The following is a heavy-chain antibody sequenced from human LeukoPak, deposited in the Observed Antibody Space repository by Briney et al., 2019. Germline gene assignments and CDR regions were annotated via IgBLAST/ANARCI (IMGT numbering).Heavy chain of an antibody. CDR2: ISGNGGST. D-gene: IGHD3-22*01. Sequence: GGSLRLSCAASGFTFRSYAMSWVRQAPGEGLEWVSGISGNGGSTYYADSVKGRFTISRDNSKNTLYLQMNSLRAEDTAVYYCARGAEGDYYDSSGYKDWYFDLWGRGTLVTVSS. CDR3: ARGAEGDYYDSSGYKDWYFDL. V-gene: IGHV3-23*01. J-gene: IGHJ2*01. CDR1: GFTFRSYA.